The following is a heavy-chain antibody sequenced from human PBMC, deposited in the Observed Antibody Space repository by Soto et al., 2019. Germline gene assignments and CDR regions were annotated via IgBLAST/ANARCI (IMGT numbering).Heavy chain of an antibody. CDR3: ARDPGYGYDPEYFQH. CDR2: ISAYNGNT. D-gene: IGHD5-18*01. V-gene: IGHV1-18*01. J-gene: IGHJ1*01. CDR1: GYTFTSYG. Sequence: QVQLVQSGAEVKKPGASVKVSCKASGYTFTSYGISWVRQAPGQGLEWMGWISAYNGNTNYTQKLQGKVTMTTDTTSSKASMEMTSLRSDDTAVYYCARDPGYGYDPEYFQHWGQGTLVTVSS.